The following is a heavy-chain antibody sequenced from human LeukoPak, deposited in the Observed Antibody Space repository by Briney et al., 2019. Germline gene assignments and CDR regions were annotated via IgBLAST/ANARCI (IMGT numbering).Heavy chain of an antibody. Sequence: PSETLSLTCAVYGGSFSGYYWSWIRQPPGKGLEWIGEINHSGSTNYNPSLKSRVTISVDTSKNQFSLKLSSVTAEDTAVYYCASHSSSYYYYGMDVWGQGTTVTVSS. CDR2: INHSGST. CDR1: GGSFSGYY. J-gene: IGHJ6*02. V-gene: IGHV4-34*01. D-gene: IGHD6-6*01. CDR3: ASHSSSYYYYGMDV.